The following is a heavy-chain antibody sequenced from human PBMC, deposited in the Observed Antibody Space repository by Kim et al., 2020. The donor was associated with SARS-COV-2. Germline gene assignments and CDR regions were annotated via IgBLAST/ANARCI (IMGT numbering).Heavy chain of an antibody. CDR1: GGSFSGYY. V-gene: IGHV4-34*01. D-gene: IGHD1-26*01. J-gene: IGHJ4*02. Sequence: SETLSLTCAVYGGSFSGYYWSWIRQPPGKGLEWIGEINHSGSTNYNPSLKSRVTISVDTSKNQFSLKLSSVTAADTAVYYCARGSRGSYYSYYFDYLGQG. CDR2: INHSGST. CDR3: ARGSRGSYYSYYFDY.